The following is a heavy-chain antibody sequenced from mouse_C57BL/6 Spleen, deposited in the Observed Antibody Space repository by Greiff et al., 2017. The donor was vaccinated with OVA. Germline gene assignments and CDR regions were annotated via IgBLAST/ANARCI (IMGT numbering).Heavy chain of an antibody. CDR3: TRRGSYDYDWFAY. Sequence: EVQLQQSGTVLARPGASVKMSCKTSGYTFTSYWMHWVKQRPGQGLEWIGAIYPGNSDTSYNQKFKGKAKLTAVTSASTAYMELSSLTNEDSAVYYCTRRGSYDYDWFAYWGQGTLVTVSA. J-gene: IGHJ3*01. D-gene: IGHD2-4*01. CDR2: IYPGNSDT. V-gene: IGHV1-5*01. CDR1: GYTFTSYW.